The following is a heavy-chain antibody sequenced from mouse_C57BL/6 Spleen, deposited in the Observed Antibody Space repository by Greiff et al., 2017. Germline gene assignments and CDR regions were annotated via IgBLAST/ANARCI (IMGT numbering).Heavy chain of an antibody. CDR3: ARSGYDDAMDY. CDR2: IYPGDGDT. Sequence: VKLQESGAELVKPGASVKISCKASGYAFSSYWMNWVKQRPGKGLEWIGQIYPGDGDTNYNGKFKGKATLTADKSSSTAYMQLSSLTSEDSAVYFCARSGYDDAMDYWGQGTSVTVSS. V-gene: IGHV1-80*01. D-gene: IGHD2-2*01. J-gene: IGHJ4*01. CDR1: GYAFSSYW.